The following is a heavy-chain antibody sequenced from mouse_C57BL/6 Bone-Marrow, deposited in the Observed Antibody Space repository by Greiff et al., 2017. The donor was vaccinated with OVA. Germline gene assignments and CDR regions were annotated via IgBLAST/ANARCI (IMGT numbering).Heavy chain of an antibody. D-gene: IGHD1-1*01. CDR3: AREGFGTTDYFDY. CDR2: IDPSDSET. Sequence: VKLQQPGAELVRPGSSVKLSCKASGYTFTSYWMHWVKQRPIQGLEWIGNIDPSDSETHYNQKFKDKATLTVDKSSSTAYMQLSSLTSEDSAVYYCAREGFGTTDYFDYWGQGTTLTVSS. V-gene: IGHV1-52*01. CDR1: GYTFTSYW. J-gene: IGHJ2*01.